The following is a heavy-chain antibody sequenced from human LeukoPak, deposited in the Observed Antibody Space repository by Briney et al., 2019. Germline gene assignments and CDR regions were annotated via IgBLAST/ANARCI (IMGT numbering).Heavy chain of an antibody. CDR1: GYTLIKNW. Sequence: GASVKGSCKTSGYTLIKNWINWGRQAPGQGLGWMAWIYAYDGNRHYAQKFQDRVTMTTDTSTNTAYLELRNLRSDDTAVYYCAKDIDYIVDYWGQGTLVTVSS. CDR2: IYAYDGNR. D-gene: IGHD4-11*01. J-gene: IGHJ4*02. V-gene: IGHV1-18*01. CDR3: AKDIDYIVDY.